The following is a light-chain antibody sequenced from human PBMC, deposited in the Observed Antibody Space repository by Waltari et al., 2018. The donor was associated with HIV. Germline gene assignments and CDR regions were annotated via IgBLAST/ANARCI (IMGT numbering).Light chain of an antibody. CDR1: RSNIGAGYD. V-gene: IGLV1-40*01. CDR3: QSYDSSLSASV. Sequence: QSVLTQPPPVSGAPGQRVTISCTGSRSNIGAGYDVQWYQQLTGTAPKLRICGNNNRPSGLPDRFACSESGTSASLASTGFQAEDEADYYCQSYDSSLSASVFGEGTKLTVL. J-gene: IGLJ2*01. CDR2: GNN.